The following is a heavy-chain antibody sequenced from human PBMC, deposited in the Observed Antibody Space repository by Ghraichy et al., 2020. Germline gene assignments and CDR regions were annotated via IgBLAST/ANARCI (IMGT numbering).Heavy chain of an antibody. CDR2: IHYTGKS. J-gene: IGHJ5*02. CDR3: AGDVGYDFWTGRNWFDP. Sequence: SETLSLTCTFSSGSISSYYWTWLRQSPGKGLEWIGNIHYTGKSNYHPALKSRVTMSIDTSRSQFSLWLQSVTAADTAMYYCAGDVGYDFWTGRNWFDPWGQGTLVTVSS. D-gene: IGHD3-3*01. V-gene: IGHV4-59*13. CDR1: SGSISSYY.